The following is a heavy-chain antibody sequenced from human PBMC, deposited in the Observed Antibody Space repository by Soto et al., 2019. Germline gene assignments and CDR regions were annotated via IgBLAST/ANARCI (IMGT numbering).Heavy chain of an antibody. CDR2: INHSGST. V-gene: IGHV4-34*01. CDR3: ARDGYCTNGVCYIRASNFDY. D-gene: IGHD2-8*01. CDR1: CGSFSGYY. Sequence: SETLSLTCAVYCGSFSGYYWSWIRQPPGKGLEWIGEINHSGSTNYNPSLKSRVTISVDTSKNQFSLKLSSVTAADTAVYYCARDGYCTNGVCYIRASNFDYWGQGTLVTVSS. J-gene: IGHJ4*02.